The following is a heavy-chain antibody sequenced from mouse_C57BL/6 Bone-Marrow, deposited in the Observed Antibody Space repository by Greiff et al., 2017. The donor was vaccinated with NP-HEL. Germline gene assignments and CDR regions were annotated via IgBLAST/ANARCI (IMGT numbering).Heavy chain of an antibody. Sequence: EVQLQQSGPELVKPGASVKMSCKASGYTFTDYNMHWVKQSHGKSLEWIGYINPNNGGTSYNQKFKGKATLTVNKSSSTAYMELRSLTSEDSAVYYCARDYYYGRGGFDYWGQGTTLTVSS. D-gene: IGHD1-1*01. CDR1: GYTFTDYN. V-gene: IGHV1-22*01. CDR2: INPNNGGT. CDR3: ARDYYYGRGGFDY. J-gene: IGHJ2*01.